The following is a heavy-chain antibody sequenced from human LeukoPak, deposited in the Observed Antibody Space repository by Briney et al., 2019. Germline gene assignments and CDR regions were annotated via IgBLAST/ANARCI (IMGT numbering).Heavy chain of an antibody. CDR2: IWYDGSNK. CDR1: GFTFSSYD. J-gene: IGHJ4*02. CDR3: ARDLGAVTGNFDY. V-gene: IGHV3-33*01. D-gene: IGHD6-19*01. Sequence: GGSLRLSCEASGFTFSSYDMHWVRQAPGKGLEWVAAIWYDGSNKYYTDSVKGRFTISRDNPKNTLYLQMNSLRAEDTAVYYCARDLGAVTGNFDYWGQGTLVTVSS.